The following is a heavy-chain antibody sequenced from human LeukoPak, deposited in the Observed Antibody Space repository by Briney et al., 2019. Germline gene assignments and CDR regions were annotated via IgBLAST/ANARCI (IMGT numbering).Heavy chain of an antibody. V-gene: IGHV3-23*01. J-gene: IGHJ4*02. CDR1: GLTFTNYA. CDR2: IVASGSST. D-gene: IGHD3-22*01. CDR3: AKSALNYYDSSGFDY. Sequence: GGSLRLSCAASGLTFTNYAMTWVRQAPGEGLQWVSTIVASGSSTLYADSVKGRFSISRDNSYNTLYLQMSSLRAEDTAVYYSAKSALNYYDSSGFDYWGQGTLVTVSS.